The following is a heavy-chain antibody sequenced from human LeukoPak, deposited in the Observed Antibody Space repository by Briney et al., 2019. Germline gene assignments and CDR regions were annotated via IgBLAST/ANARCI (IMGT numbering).Heavy chain of an antibody. CDR2: ISSSGSTI. CDR3: ARDGGLHDYGDFFFDY. D-gene: IGHD4-17*01. CDR1: GFTFSSYE. V-gene: IGHV3-48*03. Sequence: GGSLRLSCAASGFTFSSYEMNWVRQAPGKGLEWVSYISSSGSTIYYADSVKGRFTISRDNAKNSLYLQMNSLRAEDTAVYYCARDGGLHDYGDFFFDYWGQGTLVTVSS. J-gene: IGHJ4*02.